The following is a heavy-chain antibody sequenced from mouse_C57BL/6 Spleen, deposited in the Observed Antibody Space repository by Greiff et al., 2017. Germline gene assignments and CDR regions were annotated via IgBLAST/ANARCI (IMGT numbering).Heavy chain of an antibody. Sequence: EVQGVESGGGLVKPGGSLKLSCAASGFTFSDYGMHWVRQAPEKGLEWVAYISSGSSTIYYADTVKGRFTISRDNAKNTLFLQMTSLRSEDTAMYYCARTPNYYGSWYFDVWGTGTTVTVSS. D-gene: IGHD1-1*01. V-gene: IGHV5-17*01. CDR2: ISSGSSTI. CDR3: ARTPNYYGSWYFDV. CDR1: GFTFSDYG. J-gene: IGHJ1*03.